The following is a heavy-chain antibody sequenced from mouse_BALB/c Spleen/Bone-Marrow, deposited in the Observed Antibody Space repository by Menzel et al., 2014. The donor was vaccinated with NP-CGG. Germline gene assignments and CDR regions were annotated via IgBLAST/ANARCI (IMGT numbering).Heavy chain of an antibody. CDR3: ARTGPFGY. Sequence: QVQLQQSGPELVKPGASVKISCKASGYAFSISWMNWVKQRPGQGLEWIGRIYPEDGDTNYNGKFKGKATLTADKSSSTAYMQLSSLTSLDSAVYFCARTGPFGYWGQGTLVTVSA. J-gene: IGHJ3*01. D-gene: IGHD4-1*01. CDR1: GYAFSISW. V-gene: IGHV1-82*01. CDR2: IYPEDGDT.